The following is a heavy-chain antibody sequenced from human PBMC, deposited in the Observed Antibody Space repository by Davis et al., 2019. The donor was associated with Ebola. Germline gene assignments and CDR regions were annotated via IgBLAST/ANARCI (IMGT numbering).Heavy chain of an antibody. Sequence: PGGSLRLSCAASGFTFSSYSMNWVRQAPGKGLEWVSYISSSSSTIYYADSVKGRFTISRDNAKNSLYLQMNSLGDEDTAVYYCARDKVKGGIVATRADYWGQGTLVTVSS. V-gene: IGHV3-48*02. CDR3: ARDKVKGGIVATRADY. D-gene: IGHD5-12*01. CDR2: ISSSSSTI. J-gene: IGHJ4*02. CDR1: GFTFSSYS.